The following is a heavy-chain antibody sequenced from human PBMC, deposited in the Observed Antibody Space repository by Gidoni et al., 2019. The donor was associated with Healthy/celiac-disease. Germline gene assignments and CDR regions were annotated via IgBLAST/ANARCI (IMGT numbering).Heavy chain of an antibody. CDR1: GDTFSSYA. D-gene: IGHD2-15*01. CDR3: ARDIHDCSGGSCYHKQYFQH. J-gene: IGHJ1*01. V-gene: IGHV1-69*01. Sequence: QVQLVQSGAAVKKPGSSVKVSCKASGDTFSSYAISWVRQAPGQGLEWMGGIIPIFGTANYAQKFQGRVTITADESTSTAYMELSSLRSEDTAVYYCARDIHDCSGGSCYHKQYFQHWGQGTLVTVSS. CDR2: IIPIFGTA.